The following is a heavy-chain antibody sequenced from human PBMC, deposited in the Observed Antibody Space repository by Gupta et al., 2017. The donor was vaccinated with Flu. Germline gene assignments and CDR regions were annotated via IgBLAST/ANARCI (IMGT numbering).Heavy chain of an antibody. D-gene: IGHD6-19*01. Sequence: QVQLQESGPGLVKPSQSLSLTCTVSGGSVRTGNYCWTWIRQLPGNGLEWLGYIYYSGSAYYNPSLKSRLSMSVDTSKNQFSLNLKSVTAADTALYYCARTIGDYGSGWIDSWGQGTLVAVSS. V-gene: IGHV4-31*03. CDR3: ARTIGDYGSGWIDS. CDR1: GGSVRTGNYC. CDR2: IYYSGSA. J-gene: IGHJ4*02.